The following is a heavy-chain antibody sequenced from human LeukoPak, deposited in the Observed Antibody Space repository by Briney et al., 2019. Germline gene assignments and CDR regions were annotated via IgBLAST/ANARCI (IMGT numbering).Heavy chain of an antibody. Sequence: GGSLRLSCAASGFDVSSHHMVWVRQAPGKGLEWVSVTYTRGNSYYTDSVKGRFTISRDNAKNTLYLQMDSLRADDTAVYYCARGPIVGATTLFPFHYWGQGTLVTVSS. J-gene: IGHJ4*02. D-gene: IGHD1-26*01. V-gene: IGHV3-53*01. CDR3: ARGPIVGATTLFPFHY. CDR1: GFDVSSHH. CDR2: TYTRGNS.